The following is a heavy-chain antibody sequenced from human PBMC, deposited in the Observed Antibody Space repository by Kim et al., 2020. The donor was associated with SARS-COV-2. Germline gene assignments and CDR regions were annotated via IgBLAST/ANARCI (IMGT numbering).Heavy chain of an antibody. CDR3: AASIAARPGGGATDY. CDR1: GGSISSSSYY. J-gene: IGHJ4*02. V-gene: IGHV4-39*01. D-gene: IGHD6-6*01. CDR2: IYYSGST. Sequence: SETLSLTCTVSGGSISSSSYYWGWIRQPPGKGLEWIGSIYYSGSTYYNPSLKSRVTISVDTSKNQFSLKLSSVTAAATAVYYCAASIAARPGGGATDYWGQGTLGTVSS.